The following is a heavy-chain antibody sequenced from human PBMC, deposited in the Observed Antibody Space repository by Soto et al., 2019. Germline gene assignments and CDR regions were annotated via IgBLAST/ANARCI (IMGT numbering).Heavy chain of an antibody. CDR1: GFTFSSYG. CDR3: AREMPRGGVRAPYYYYGMDV. V-gene: IGHV3-33*01. D-gene: IGHD3-10*01. Sequence: QVQLVESGGGVVQPGRSLRLSCAASGFTFSSYGMHWVRQAPGKGLEWVAVIWYDGSNKYYADSVKGRFTISRDNSKNTLYLQMNSLRAEDTAVYYCAREMPRGGVRAPYYYYGMDVWGQGTTVTVSS. J-gene: IGHJ6*02. CDR2: IWYDGSNK.